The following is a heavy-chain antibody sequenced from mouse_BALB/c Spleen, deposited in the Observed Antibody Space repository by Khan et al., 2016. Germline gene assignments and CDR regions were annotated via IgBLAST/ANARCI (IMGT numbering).Heavy chain of an antibody. Sequence: QVQLKEAGPSLVQLSQSLSITCTVSGVSLTNYGVHWVRQSPGKGLEWLGVIWRGGSIDDNGAFMYRLSITKDNSKSKVFFKMNSMQADDAAISSCAKEGLLALAYWTQAPLVTVS. CDR3: AKEGLLALAY. CDR1: GVSLTNYG. J-gene: IGHJ3*01. CDR2: IWRGGSI. V-gene: IGHV2-5-1*01.